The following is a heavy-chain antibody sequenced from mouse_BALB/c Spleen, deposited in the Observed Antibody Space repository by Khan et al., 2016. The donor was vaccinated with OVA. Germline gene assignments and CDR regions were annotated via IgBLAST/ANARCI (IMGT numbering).Heavy chain of an antibody. Sequence: EVQLQESGPDLVKPSQSLSLTCTVAGSSITSAYSLHWVRQFPVNKLEWMGYIHSSGVPNYNPSLKSRVSLSRDPSKTQFFLQLNSVTTEATATYCCARFDGSRAFDCWGQGSTLTVSA. CDR2: IHSSGVP. D-gene: IGHD1-1*01. J-gene: IGHJ2*01. CDR1: GSSITSAYS. CDR3: ARFDGSRAFDC. V-gene: IGHV3-1*02.